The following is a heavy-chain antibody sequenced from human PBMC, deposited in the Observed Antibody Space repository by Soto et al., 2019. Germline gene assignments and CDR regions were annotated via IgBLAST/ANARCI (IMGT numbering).Heavy chain of an antibody. CDR1: GGSISSSNW. J-gene: IGHJ6*02. Sequence: SETLSLTCAVSGGSISSSNWWSWVRQPPGKGLEWIGEIYHSGSTNYNPSLKSRVTISVDKSKNQFSLKLSSVTAADTAVYYCARARRFTIFGVVEHYYYYYGMDVWGQGTTVTVSS. D-gene: IGHD3-3*01. CDR3: ARARRFTIFGVVEHYYYYYGMDV. V-gene: IGHV4-4*02. CDR2: IYHSGST.